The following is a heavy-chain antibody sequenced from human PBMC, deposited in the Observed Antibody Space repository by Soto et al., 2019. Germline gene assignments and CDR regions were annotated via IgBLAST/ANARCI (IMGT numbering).Heavy chain of an antibody. D-gene: IGHD6-6*01. CDR3: GRSISARTLDAFDI. J-gene: IGHJ3*02. Sequence: QVQLVESGGGLVKPGGSLRLSCAASGFTFSDYYMSWIRQAPGKGLEWVSYISSSSSYTNYADSVKGRFTISRDNAKNSLYLKMNSSRPGATIVYCCGRSISARTLDAFDIWGQGTMVTVSS. V-gene: IGHV3-11*06. CDR2: ISSSSSYT. CDR1: GFTFSDYY.